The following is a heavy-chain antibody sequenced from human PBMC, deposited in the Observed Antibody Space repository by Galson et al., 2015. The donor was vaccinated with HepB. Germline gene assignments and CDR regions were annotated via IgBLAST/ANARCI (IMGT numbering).Heavy chain of an antibody. V-gene: IGHV3-7*01. CDR2: IKQDGSEK. J-gene: IGHJ6*03. CDR3: ARSLGGGSHAFYYYYYYMDV. Sequence: SLRLSCAASGFTFSSYWMSWVRQAPGKGLEWVANIKQDGSEKYYVDSVKGRFTISRDNAKNSLYLQMNSLRAEDTAVYYCARSLGGGSHAFYYYYYYMDVWGKGTTVTVSS. CDR1: GFTFSSYW. D-gene: IGHD2-15*01.